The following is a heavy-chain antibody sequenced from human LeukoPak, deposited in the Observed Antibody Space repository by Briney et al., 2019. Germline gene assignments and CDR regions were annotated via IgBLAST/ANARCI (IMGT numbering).Heavy chain of an antibody. CDR2: INPNSGGT. D-gene: IGHD1-26*01. CDR3: ARSGSYYGAFDI. Sequence: DPVKASCKPSGHPVTGYYIHWGPQAPGQGPGWMGWINPNSGGTNYAQKFQGSVTMTRDTSTSTAYMELSRLRSDDTAVYYCARSGSYYGAFDIWGQGTRVTVSS. V-gene: IGHV1-2*02. J-gene: IGHJ3*02. CDR1: GHPVTGYY.